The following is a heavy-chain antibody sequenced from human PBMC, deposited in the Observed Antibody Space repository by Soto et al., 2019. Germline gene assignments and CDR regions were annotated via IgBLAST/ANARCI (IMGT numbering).Heavy chain of an antibody. V-gene: IGHV1-46*03. Sequence: ASVKVSCKAPGYTLTSYYMHWVRQAPGQGLEWMGIINPSGGSTNYAQKFQGRVTMTRDTSTSTVYMELSSLRSEDTAVYYCAKNLAQQLPNHYYYCGMDVWGQGTRVTVSS. CDR3: AKNLAQQLPNHYYYCGMDV. D-gene: IGHD6-13*01. CDR2: INPSGGST. J-gene: IGHJ6*02. CDR1: GYTLTSYY.